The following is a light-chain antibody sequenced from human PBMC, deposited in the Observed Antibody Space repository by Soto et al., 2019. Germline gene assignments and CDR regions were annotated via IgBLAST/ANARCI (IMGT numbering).Light chain of an antibody. CDR1: QTIRYS. CDR3: HQSAGYRTWT. J-gene: IGKJ1*01. Sequence: DIQMTQSPSSLSASVGDRVTITCRASQTIRYSLNWYQQKPGKAPKVLIYDASTLQSGVPPRFSGSGSGTDFALTISSLQPKDVATYYCHQSAGYRTWTFGQGTRVEAK. V-gene: IGKV1-39*01. CDR2: DAS.